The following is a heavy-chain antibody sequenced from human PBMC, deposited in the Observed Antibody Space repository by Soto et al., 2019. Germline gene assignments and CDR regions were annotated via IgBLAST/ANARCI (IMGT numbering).Heavy chain of an antibody. V-gene: IGHV3-7*03. CDR2: IKQDVGEK. CDR1: GFTFSSYW. D-gene: IGHD5-18*01. CDR3: VRDYRVSYGYGPFDY. Sequence: PGGSLRLSCAASGFTFSSYWMSWVRQAPGKGLEWVANIKQDVGEKYYVDSVKGRFTISRDNAKNSLYLQMNSLRGDDTAVYYCVRDYRVSYGYGPFDYWGQGTLVTVSS. J-gene: IGHJ4*02.